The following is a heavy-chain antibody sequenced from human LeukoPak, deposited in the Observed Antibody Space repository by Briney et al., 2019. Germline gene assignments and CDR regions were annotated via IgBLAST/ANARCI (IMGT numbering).Heavy chain of an antibody. CDR2: ISSSSSYI. Sequence: GGSLRLSCAASGFTFNNYAMNWVRQAPGKGLEWVSSISSSSSYIYYADSVKGRFTISRDNAKNSLYLQMNSLRAEDTAVYYCARDRGSGSKIPTDYWGQGTLVTVSS. CDR3: ARDRGSGSKIPTDY. V-gene: IGHV3-21*01. D-gene: IGHD3-10*01. J-gene: IGHJ4*02. CDR1: GFTFNNYA.